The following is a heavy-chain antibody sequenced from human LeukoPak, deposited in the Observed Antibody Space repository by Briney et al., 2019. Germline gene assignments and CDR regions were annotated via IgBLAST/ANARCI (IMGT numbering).Heavy chain of an antibody. CDR3: ARVGSTDSPHAFDI. J-gene: IGHJ3*02. Sequence: GGSLSLSCTASGFSFTSYSLNWVRQAPGRGLEWVSYIDKTSTNIYYADSVKGRFTISRDNAKNTLYLQMNTLRAEDTAVYYCARVGSTDSPHAFDIWGQGTTVTVSS. D-gene: IGHD3-22*01. V-gene: IGHV3-48*04. CDR2: IDKTSTNI. CDR1: GFSFTSYS.